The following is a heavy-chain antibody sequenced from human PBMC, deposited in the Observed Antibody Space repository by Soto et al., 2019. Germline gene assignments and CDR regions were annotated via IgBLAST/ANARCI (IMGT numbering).Heavy chain of an antibody. CDR3: MVSFITSDYFDY. CDR1: GFTFSSYA. Sequence: PGGSLRLSCAASGFTFSSYAMHWVRQAPGKGLEWVAVISYDGSNKYYADSVKGRFTISRDNSKNTLYLQMNSLRPEDTAVYHCMVSFITSDYFDYWGQGTLVTVSS. D-gene: IGHD2-8*01. CDR2: ISYDGSNK. J-gene: IGHJ4*02. V-gene: IGHV3-30-3*01.